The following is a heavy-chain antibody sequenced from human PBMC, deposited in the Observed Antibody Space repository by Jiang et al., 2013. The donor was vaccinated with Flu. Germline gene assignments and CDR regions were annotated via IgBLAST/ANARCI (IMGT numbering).Heavy chain of an antibody. CDR3: ARLNGAAPDY. V-gene: IGHV4-34*01. D-gene: IGHD2-15*01. CDR2: IYSSGST. Sequence: LLKPSETLSLTCAVYGGSFSGYYWSWIRQPPGKGLEWIGSIYSSGSTYYNPSLKSRVTISVDTSKNQFSLKLTSVTAEDTAVYYCARLNGAAPDYWGQGTLVTVSS. CDR1: GGSFSGYY. J-gene: IGHJ4*02.